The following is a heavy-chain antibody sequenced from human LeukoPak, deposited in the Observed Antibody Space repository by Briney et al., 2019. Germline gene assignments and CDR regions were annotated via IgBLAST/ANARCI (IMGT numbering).Heavy chain of an antibody. CDR1: GFTFSAFW. V-gene: IGHV3-74*01. Sequence: TGGSLRLSCAASGFTFSAFWMHWVRQAPGKGLVWVSHINPDGTTTTYADSVKGRFTISRDNAKNTLYLQMNSLRAEDTAMYYCADPLAGAFDLGGRGKMVTVS. CDR3: ADPLAGAFDL. J-gene: IGHJ3*01. CDR2: INPDGTTT. D-gene: IGHD2-15*01.